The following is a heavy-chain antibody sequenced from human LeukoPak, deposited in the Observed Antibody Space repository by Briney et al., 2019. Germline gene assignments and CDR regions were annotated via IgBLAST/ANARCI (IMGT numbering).Heavy chain of an antibody. CDR2: TGVYSGKT. D-gene: IGHD2-2*01. CDR3: AREEFCSTSSCYHNWFDP. Sequence: ASVKVSCKASGYTFTSYGISWVRQVPGQGLEWMGWTGVYSGKTKYAQNFQDRVTMTTDTSTSTAYMELRNLRSDDTAVYFCAREEFCSTSSCYHNWFDPWGQRTLVTVSS. V-gene: IGHV1-18*04. CDR1: GYTFTSYG. J-gene: IGHJ5*02.